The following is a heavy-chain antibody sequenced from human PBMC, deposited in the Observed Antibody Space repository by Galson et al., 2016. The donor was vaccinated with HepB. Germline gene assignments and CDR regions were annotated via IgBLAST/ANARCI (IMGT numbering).Heavy chain of an antibody. CDR2: ISYDGRNI. D-gene: IGHD4-11*01. Sequence: SLRLSCAGSGFTLSHSAMHWVRQVPGKGLEWVAFISYDGRNIYYADSVKGRFTISKDYSKNTLYVQMSSVSAEDTAVYYCARGPDTVTRYYDAFDLWGQGTLVTVSS. CDR3: ARGPDTVTRYYDAFDL. J-gene: IGHJ4*02. CDR1: GFTLSHSA. V-gene: IGHV3-30*03.